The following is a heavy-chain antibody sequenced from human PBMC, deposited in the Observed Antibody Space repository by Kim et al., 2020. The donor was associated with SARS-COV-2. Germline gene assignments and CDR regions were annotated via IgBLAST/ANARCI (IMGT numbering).Heavy chain of an antibody. CDR3: ARAVYSDSSGSYY. D-gene: IGHD3-22*01. V-gene: IGHV4-31*03. Sequence: SETLSLTCTVSGGSISSGGYYSSWIRQHPGKGLEWTGYIFYSGSTYYSPSLKSRVTISLHRSANQFSLRLNSVTAADTAVYYCARAVYSDSSGSYY. J-gene: IGHJ6*01. CDR1: GGSISSGGYY. CDR2: IFYSGST.